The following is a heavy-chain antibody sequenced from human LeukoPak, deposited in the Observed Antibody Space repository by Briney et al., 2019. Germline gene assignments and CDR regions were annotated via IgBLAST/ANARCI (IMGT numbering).Heavy chain of an antibody. Sequence: PGGSLRLSCAASGFTFSRYWMNWVRQAPGKGLEWVANIKEDGSGKYYVDSVKGRFTISRDNAKNSLYLQMNSLRAEDTAVYYCARDHPPHSGSYWSRLPYPDYRYTDLWGRGILVTVSS. CDR1: GFTFSRYW. D-gene: IGHD1-26*01. V-gene: IGHV3-7*01. CDR3: ARDHPPHSGSYWSRLPYPDYRYTDL. CDR2: IKEDGSGK. J-gene: IGHJ2*01.